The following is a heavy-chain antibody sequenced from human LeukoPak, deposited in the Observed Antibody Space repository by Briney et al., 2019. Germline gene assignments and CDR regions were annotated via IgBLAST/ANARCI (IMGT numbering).Heavy chain of an antibody. CDR1: GISLSPRAVG. J-gene: IGHJ3*01. CDR3: AQLDYVDYPTDDAFDV. CDR2: IYWDDDK. D-gene: IGHD4-17*01. V-gene: IGHV2-5*02. Sequence: SGPTLMNPTQTLTLTCTFSGISLSPRAVGVGWIRQPPVKALEWLTLIYWDDDKSYSPCLKSRLTITKDTSKNQVVLTMTNMDPVDTATYYCAQLDYVDYPTDDAFDVWGQGTMVTVSS.